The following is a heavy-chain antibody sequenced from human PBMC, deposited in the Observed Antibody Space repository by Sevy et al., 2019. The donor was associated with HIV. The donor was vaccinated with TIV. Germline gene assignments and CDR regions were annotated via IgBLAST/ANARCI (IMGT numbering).Heavy chain of an antibody. Sequence: SETLSLTCTVSGGSVSSGRYYWSWIRQPPGKGLEWIGYFYDSGRTKYNPSLKGRVTIAVDMSKNLFSLKLTSVTDADTAVYYCARHGAVQLAFGMDVWGQGTRVTVSS. CDR2: FYDSGRT. D-gene: IGHD1-1*01. J-gene: IGHJ6*02. CDR3: ARHGAVQLAFGMDV. V-gene: IGHV4-61*03. CDR1: GGSVSSGRYY.